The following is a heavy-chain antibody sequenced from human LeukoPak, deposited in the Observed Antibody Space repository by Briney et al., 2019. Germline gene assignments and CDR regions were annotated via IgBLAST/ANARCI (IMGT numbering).Heavy chain of an antibody. CDR2: IKPGGSEL. CDR3: ARDKVSGPTLLDY. D-gene: IGHD5/OR15-5a*01. V-gene: IGHV3-7*01. Sequence: GGSLRLSCAASGFTFSNYWMSWVRQLPGKGLEWVANIKPGGSELYYVDSVKGRFTISRDNAKKSLDLQMNSLRVEDTAIYYCARDKVSGPTLLDYWGQGILVTVSS. CDR1: GFTFSNYW. J-gene: IGHJ4*02.